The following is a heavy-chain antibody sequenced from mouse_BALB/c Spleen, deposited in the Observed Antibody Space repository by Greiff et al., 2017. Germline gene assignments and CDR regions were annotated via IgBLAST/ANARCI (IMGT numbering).Heavy chain of an antibody. V-gene: IGHV5-6*01. CDR3: ARHPLSGDYDLRFAY. Sequence: DVHLVESGGDLVKPGGSLKLSCAASGFTFSSYGMSWVRQTPDKRLEWVATISSGGSYTYYPDSVKGRFTISRDNAKNTLYLQMSSLKSEDTAMYYCARHPLSGDYDLRFAYWGQGTLVTVSA. CDR1: GFTFSSYG. CDR2: ISSGGSYT. D-gene: IGHD2-4*01. J-gene: IGHJ3*01.